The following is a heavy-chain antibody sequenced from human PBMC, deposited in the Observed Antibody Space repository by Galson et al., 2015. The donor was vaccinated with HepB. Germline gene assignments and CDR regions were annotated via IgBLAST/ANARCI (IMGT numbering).Heavy chain of an antibody. D-gene: IGHD3-22*01. CDR2: IYWNDDK. CDR3: AHPPYYYDR. Sequence: PALVKPTQTLTLTCTFSGFSLSTSGVGVAWIRQPPEKAPEWLAVIYWNDDKRYSPSLKSRLTITKDTSKNQVVLIMTNMDPVDTATYYCAHPPYYYDRWGQGTLVTVSS. V-gene: IGHV2-5*01. CDR1: GFSLSTSGVG. J-gene: IGHJ4*02.